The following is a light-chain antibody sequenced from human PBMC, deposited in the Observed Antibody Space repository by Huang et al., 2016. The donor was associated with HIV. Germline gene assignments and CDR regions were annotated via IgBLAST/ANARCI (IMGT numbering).Light chain of an antibody. V-gene: IGKV3-11*01. J-gene: IGKJ5*01. CDR3: QQHSYCPIT. CDR2: DAS. CDR1: QSVSTF. Sequence: DIVLTQSPATLSLSPGERATVSCRASQSVSTFLAWYQHKPGQAPRLLIFDASNRASGVPGRFSGTGSGTDFTLTISSLEPSDVAVYYCQQHSYCPITFGRGTRLEI.